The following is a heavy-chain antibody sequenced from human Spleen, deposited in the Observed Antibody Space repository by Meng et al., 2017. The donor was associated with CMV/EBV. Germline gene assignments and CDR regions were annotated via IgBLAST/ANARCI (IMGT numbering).Heavy chain of an antibody. Sequence: GESLKISCAASGFTFSECSMTWVRQAPGKGLEWISSITSSSSYIEYADSVRGRFTISRDNAKNSLYLQMDSLRAEDTAVYYCVKPSTVKTPGDYWGQGTLVTVSS. V-gene: IGHV3-21*04. CDR2: ITSSSSYI. D-gene: IGHD4-23*01. J-gene: IGHJ4*02. CDR1: GFTFSECS. CDR3: VKPSTVKTPGDY.